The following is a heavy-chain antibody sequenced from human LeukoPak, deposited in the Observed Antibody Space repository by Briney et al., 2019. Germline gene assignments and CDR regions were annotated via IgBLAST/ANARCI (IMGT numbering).Heavy chain of an antibody. CDR3: ARSGGGGILWFGELLAFDY. CDR1: GGSISSYY. V-gene: IGHV4-4*09. CDR2: IYTSGST. D-gene: IGHD3-10*01. J-gene: IGHJ4*02. Sequence: SETLSLTCTVSGGSISSYYWSWIRQPPGKGLEGIGYIYTSGSTNYNPSLKSRVTISVDTSKNHFSLKLSSVTAAEPGVYFCARSGGGGILWFGELLAFDYWGQGTLVTVSS.